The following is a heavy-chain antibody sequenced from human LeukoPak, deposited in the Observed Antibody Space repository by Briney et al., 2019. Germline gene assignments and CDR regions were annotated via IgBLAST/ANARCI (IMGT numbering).Heavy chain of an antibody. Sequence: GGSLRLSCAASGFTFSSYWMSWVRQAPGKGLEWMGIIYPGDSDTRYSPSFQGQVTISADKSISTAYLQWSSLKASDTAMYYCARTTRGSGSYFLDAFDIWGQGTMVTVSS. CDR3: ARTTRGSGSYFLDAFDI. J-gene: IGHJ3*02. D-gene: IGHD1-26*01. V-gene: IGHV5-51*01. CDR2: IYPGDSDT. CDR1: GFTFSSYW.